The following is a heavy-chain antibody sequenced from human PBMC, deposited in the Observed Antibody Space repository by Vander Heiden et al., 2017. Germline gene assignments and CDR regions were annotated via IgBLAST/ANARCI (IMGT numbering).Heavy chain of an antibody. CDR2: ISSSSSYI. CDR3: ARGEGDSSSGLDFDH. Sequence: EVQLVESGGGLVKPGGSLRLSCAASGFTFSSYSMNWVRQAPGKGLEWVSSISSSSSYIYYADSVKGRFTISRDNAKNSLYLQMNSLRAEDTAVYYCARGEGDSSSGLDFDHWGQGTLVTVSS. V-gene: IGHV3-21*01. D-gene: IGHD6-6*01. J-gene: IGHJ4*02. CDR1: GFTFSSYS.